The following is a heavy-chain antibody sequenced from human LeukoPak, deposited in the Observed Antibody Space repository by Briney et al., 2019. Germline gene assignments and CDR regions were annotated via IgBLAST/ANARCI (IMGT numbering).Heavy chain of an antibody. J-gene: IGHJ4*02. V-gene: IGHV1-8*01. Sequence: ASVKVSCKASGYSFTTYDLIWVRQATGQGLEWMGWMNPNSGNTGYAQKFQGRVTMTTDTSTSTAYMELRSLRSDDTAVYYCARQRGYSYGLYYFDYWGQGTLVTVSS. CDR1: GYSFTTYD. CDR2: MNPNSGNT. CDR3: ARQRGYSYGLYYFDY. D-gene: IGHD5-18*01.